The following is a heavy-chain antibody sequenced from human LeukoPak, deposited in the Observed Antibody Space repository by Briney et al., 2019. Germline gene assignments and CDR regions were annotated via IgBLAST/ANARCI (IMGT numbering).Heavy chain of an antibody. CDR3: ARDLGVAEEEFDI. CDR2: ISSSSSYI. CDR1: GFTFSSYS. D-gene: IGHD6-19*01. J-gene: IGHJ3*02. Sequence: GGSLRLSCAASGFTFSSYSMNWVRQAPGKGLEWVSSISSSSSYIYYADSVKGRFTISRDNAKNSLYLQMNSLRAEDTAVYYCARDLGVAEEEFDIWGQGTMVTVSS. V-gene: IGHV3-21*01.